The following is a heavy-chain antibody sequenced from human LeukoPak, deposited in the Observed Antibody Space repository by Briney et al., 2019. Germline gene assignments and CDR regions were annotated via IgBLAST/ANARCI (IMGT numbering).Heavy chain of an antibody. D-gene: IGHD3-10*01. V-gene: IGHV4-34*01. Sequence: SETLSLTCAVYGGSFGGYYWSWIRQPPGKGLEWIGEINHSGSTNYNPSLKSRVTISVDTSKNQFSLKLSSVTAADTAVYYCARGRPRLWFGELLASSHDAFDIWGQGTMVTVSS. CDR1: GGSFGGYY. J-gene: IGHJ3*02. CDR2: INHSGST. CDR3: ARGRPRLWFGELLASSHDAFDI.